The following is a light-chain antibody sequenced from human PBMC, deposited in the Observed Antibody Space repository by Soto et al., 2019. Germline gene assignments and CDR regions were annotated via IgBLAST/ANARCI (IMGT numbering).Light chain of an antibody. V-gene: IGLV2-23*02. CDR1: SSDVETDNL. CDR3: CSHSKSGTFEWV. CDR2: EVT. Sequence: QSALTQPASVSRSPGQSITISCTGISSDVETDNLVSWYQQHPGKPPQLIIYEVTKRPSGVSDRFSGSKSGNTASLTISGLQADDEADYSCCSHSKSGTFEWVFGGGTKLTVL. J-gene: IGLJ2*01.